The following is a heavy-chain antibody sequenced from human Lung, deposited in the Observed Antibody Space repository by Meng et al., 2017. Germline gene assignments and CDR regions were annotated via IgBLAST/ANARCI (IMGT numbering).Heavy chain of an antibody. Sequence: HVQLLQSGAEVKQPGASLKVSCKASDYTFTGYCVCWVRQAPGQGLEWMAWLGAHPGDTSFAPKFLGRVTVTADTATATAYMELRSLRSDDTAVYYCARGTPGRSYCDYWGLGTLVTVSS. J-gene: IGHJ4*02. CDR1: DYTFTGYC. V-gene: IGHV1-18*01. CDR3: ARGTPGRSYCDY. D-gene: IGHD3-10*01. CDR2: LGAHPGDT.